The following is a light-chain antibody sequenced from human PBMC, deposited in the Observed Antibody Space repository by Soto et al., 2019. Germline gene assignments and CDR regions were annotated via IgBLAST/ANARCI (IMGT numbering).Light chain of an antibody. V-gene: IGKV3-11*01. CDR2: DSY. CDR3: QQRKHWPPLT. CDR1: HSVDIY. Sequence: EVVLTQSPDTLSLSPGERATLSCRTSHSVDIYLAWYQQKPGQAPRLLIYDSYNRLTRSPNRFSGCGSGTDFTLTISSLEPEDSAVYYCQQRKHWPPLTFGGGTKVEIK. J-gene: IGKJ4*01.